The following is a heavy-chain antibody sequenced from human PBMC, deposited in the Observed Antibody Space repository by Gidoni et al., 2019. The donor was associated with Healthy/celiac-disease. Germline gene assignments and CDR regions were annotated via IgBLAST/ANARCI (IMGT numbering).Heavy chain of an antibody. D-gene: IGHD6-19*01. J-gene: IGHJ3*02. CDR3: ANDIAVAGPGDAFDI. V-gene: IGHV3-30*18. CDR1: GCTFSSYG. CDR2: ISDDGSNK. Sequence: QVQLVESGGGVVQPGRSLRLSCAASGCTFSSYGMHWVRQAPGKGLEWVAVISDDGSNKYYADSVKGRFTISRDNSKNTLYLQMNSLRAEDTAVYYCANDIAVAGPGDAFDIWGQGTMVTVSS.